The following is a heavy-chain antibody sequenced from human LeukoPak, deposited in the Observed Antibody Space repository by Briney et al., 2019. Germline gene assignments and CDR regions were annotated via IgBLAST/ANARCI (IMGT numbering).Heavy chain of an antibody. Sequence: SETLSLTCTVSGGSISSYYWGWIRQPPGKGLEWIGSIYYSGSTYYNPSLKSRVTISVDTSKNQFSLKLSSVTAADTAVYYCARRKDIVVVVAGAFDIWGQGTMVTVSS. D-gene: IGHD2-15*01. CDR2: IYYSGST. CDR3: ARRKDIVVVVAGAFDI. J-gene: IGHJ3*02. V-gene: IGHV4-39*01. CDR1: GGSISSYY.